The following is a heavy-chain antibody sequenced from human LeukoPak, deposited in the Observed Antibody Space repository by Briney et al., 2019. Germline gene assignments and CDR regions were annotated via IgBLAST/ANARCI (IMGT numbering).Heavy chain of an antibody. CDR3: ARDSGYYPHYAFDI. CDR2: IYYSGST. Sequence: SSETLSLTCTVSGGSISSSSYYWGWIRQPPGKGLEWIGIIYYSGSTYYNPSLKSRVTLSVDTSKNQFSLKLSSVTAADTAVYYCARDSGYYPHYAFDIWGQGTMVTVSS. V-gene: IGHV4-39*07. CDR1: GGSISSSSYY. D-gene: IGHD3-22*01. J-gene: IGHJ3*02.